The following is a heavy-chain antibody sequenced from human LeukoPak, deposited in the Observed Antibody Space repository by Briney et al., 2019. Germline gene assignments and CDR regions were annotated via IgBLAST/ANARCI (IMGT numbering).Heavy chain of an antibody. CDR1: GGTFSSYA. Sequence: SVKVSCKASGGTFSSYAISWVRQAPGQGLEWMGGIIPIFGTANYAQKFQGRVTITADESTSTAYMELSRLRSEDTAVYYCASWSGWFGELGGYYYYYYMDVWGKGTTVTISS. D-gene: IGHD3-10*01. CDR3: ASWSGWFGELGGYYYYYYMDV. V-gene: IGHV1-69*13. CDR2: IIPIFGTA. J-gene: IGHJ6*03.